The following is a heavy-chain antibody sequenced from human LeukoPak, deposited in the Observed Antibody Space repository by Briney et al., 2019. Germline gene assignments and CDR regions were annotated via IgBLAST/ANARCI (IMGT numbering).Heavy chain of an antibody. Sequence: SETLSLTCTVSGGFISSHYWSWIRQPPGKGLEWIGFISYSGSTYYNPSLKSRVTMSVDTSKNQFSLNLRSVTAADTAVYYCARDRYSYGFWGQGILVTVSS. CDR2: ISYSGST. CDR3: ARDRYSYGF. V-gene: IGHV4-59*11. D-gene: IGHD5-18*01. CDR1: GGFISSHY. J-gene: IGHJ4*02.